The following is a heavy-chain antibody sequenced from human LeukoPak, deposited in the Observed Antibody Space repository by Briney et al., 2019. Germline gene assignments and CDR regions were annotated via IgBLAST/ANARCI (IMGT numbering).Heavy chain of an antibody. J-gene: IGHJ4*02. CDR2: IYYSGST. D-gene: IGHD2-15*01. CDR1: GGSISSGGYY. V-gene: IGHV4-31*03. Sequence: SQTLSLTCTVSGGSISSGGYYSSWIRQHPGKGLEWIGYIYYSGSTYYNPSLKRRVTISVDTSKNQFSLKLSSVTAADTAVYYCARAFIVVVVAATPYFDYWGQGTLVTVSS. CDR3: ARAFIVVVVAATPYFDY.